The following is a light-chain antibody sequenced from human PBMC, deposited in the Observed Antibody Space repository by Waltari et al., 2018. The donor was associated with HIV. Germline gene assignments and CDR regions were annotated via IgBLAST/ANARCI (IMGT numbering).Light chain of an antibody. CDR3: QSYDSSLSGSVV. V-gene: IGLV1-40*01. CDR1: SSNIGAGYD. J-gene: IGLJ2*01. CDR2: GDN. Sequence: QSVLTQPPSVSGAPGQRVTISCTGSSSNIGAGYDVHWYRQLPGTAPKLLIYGDNNRPSGVPDRFSGSKSVTSASLAITGLQAEDEANYYCQSYDSSLSGSVVFGGGTKLTVL.